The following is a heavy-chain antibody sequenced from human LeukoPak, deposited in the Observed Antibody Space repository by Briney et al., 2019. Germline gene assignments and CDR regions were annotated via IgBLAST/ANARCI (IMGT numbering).Heavy chain of an antibody. CDR2: IYSGGRT. D-gene: IGHD3-3*01. CDR3: ARDPYDFWSGSLYGMDV. Sequence: GGSLRLSCAASGFTVSSDYMSWVRQAPGKGLEWVSVIYSGGRTYHADSVKGRFTISRDNSKNMVYFQMNSLRVEDTAVYYCARDPYDFWSGSLYGMDVWGQGTTVTVSS. V-gene: IGHV3-53*01. J-gene: IGHJ6*02. CDR1: GFTVSSDY.